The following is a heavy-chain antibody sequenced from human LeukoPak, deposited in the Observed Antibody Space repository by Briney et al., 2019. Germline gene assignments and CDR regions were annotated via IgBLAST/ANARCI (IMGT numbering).Heavy chain of an antibody. CDR1: GGSFSGYY. CDR2: INHSGST. D-gene: IGHD3-22*01. Sequence: SETLSLTCAVYGGSFSGYYWSWIRQPPGKGLEWIGEINHSGSTNYNPSLKSRVTISVDTSKNQFSLKLSSVTAADTAVYYCARDMVPAYYYDSSGEFAYWGQGTLVTVSS. J-gene: IGHJ4*02. V-gene: IGHV4-34*01. CDR3: ARDMVPAYYYDSSGEFAY.